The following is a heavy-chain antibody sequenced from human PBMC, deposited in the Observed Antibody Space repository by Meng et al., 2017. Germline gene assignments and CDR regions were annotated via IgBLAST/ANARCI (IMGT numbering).Heavy chain of an antibody. CDR1: GGSFSGYY. D-gene: IGHD6-13*01. CDR3: ASSAWYSDNPGYFDY. V-gene: IGHV4-34*01. CDR2: INHSGST. Sequence: QVQLQQWCAGLLKPSETLSLTCAVYGGSFSGYYWSWIRQPPGKGLEWIGEINHSGSTNYNPSLKSRVTISVDTSKNQFSRKLSSVTAADTAVYYCASSAWYSDNPGYFDYWGQGTLVTVSS. J-gene: IGHJ4*02.